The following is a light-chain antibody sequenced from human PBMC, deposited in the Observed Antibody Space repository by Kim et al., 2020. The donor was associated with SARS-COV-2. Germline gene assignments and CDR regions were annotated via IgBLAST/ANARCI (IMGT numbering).Light chain of an antibody. V-gene: IGKV3-11*01. J-gene: IGKJ5*01. Sequence: EIVLTQSPATLSLSPGERATLSCTASQNINSYLAWYQHKPGQPPRLLIYDASYMATGIPARFTGSGFGTDFTLTISGLEPDDFAIYYCQQRDSWPPFTFGQGTRLEIK. CDR3: QQRDSWPPFT. CDR2: DAS. CDR1: QNINSY.